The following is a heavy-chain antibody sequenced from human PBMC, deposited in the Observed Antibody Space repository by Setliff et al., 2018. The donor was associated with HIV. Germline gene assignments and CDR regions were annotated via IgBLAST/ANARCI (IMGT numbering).Heavy chain of an antibody. D-gene: IGHD3-22*01. J-gene: IGHJ5*02. CDR2: INPNSGGT. V-gene: IGHV1-2*02. Sequence: ASVKVSCKVSGYTFTGYYMHWVRQAPGQGLEWMGWINPNSGGTNYAQKFQGRVTMTRDTSISTAYMELSRLRSDDTAVYYCARAPTYYYDSSGYYGWFDPWGQGTLVTVSS. CDR1: GYTFTGYY. CDR3: ARAPTYYYDSSGYYGWFDP.